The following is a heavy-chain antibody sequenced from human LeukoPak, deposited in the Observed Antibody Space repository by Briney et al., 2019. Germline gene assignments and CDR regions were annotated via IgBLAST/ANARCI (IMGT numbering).Heavy chain of an antibody. D-gene: IGHD3-22*01. CDR2: IWYDGSNK. CDR3: ARHRSGYFDY. V-gene: IGHV3-33*08. J-gene: IGHJ4*02. Sequence: QPGASLRLSCAASGFTFSSYAMSWVRQAPGKGLEWVAIIWYDGSNKYYADSVKGRFTISRDNSKNTLYLQMNSLRAEDTAVYYCARHRSGYFDYWGQGTLVTVSS. CDR1: GFTFSSYA.